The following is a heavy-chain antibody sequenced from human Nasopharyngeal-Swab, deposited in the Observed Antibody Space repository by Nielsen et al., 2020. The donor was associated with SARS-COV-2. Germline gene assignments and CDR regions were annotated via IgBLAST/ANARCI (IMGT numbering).Heavy chain of an antibody. V-gene: IGHV3-30*03. CDR2: ISYDGSNK. Sequence: WIRQPPGKGLEWVAVISYDGSNKYYADSVKGRFTISRDNSKNTLYLQMNSLRAEDTAVYYCARLRNYDSSGYSTYYFDYWGQGTLVTVSS. D-gene: IGHD3-22*01. J-gene: IGHJ4*02. CDR3: ARLRNYDSSGYSTYYFDY.